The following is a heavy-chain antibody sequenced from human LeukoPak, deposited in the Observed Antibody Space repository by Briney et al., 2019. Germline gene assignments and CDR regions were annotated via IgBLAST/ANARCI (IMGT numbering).Heavy chain of an antibody. J-gene: IGHJ6*03. V-gene: IGHV1-18*01. CDR1: GYTFTSYG. CDR2: ISAYNGNT. CDR3: ARGYDFWSGYGGSNYYYYYMDV. Sequence: APVKVSCKASGYTFTSYGISWVRQAPGKGLEWMGWISAYNGNTNYAQKLQGRVTMTTDTSTSTAYMELRSLRSDDTAVYYCARGYDFWSGYGGSNYYYYYMDVWGKGTTVTVSS. D-gene: IGHD3-3*01.